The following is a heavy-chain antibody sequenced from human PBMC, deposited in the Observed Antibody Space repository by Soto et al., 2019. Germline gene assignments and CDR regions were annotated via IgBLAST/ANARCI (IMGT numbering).Heavy chain of an antibody. J-gene: IGHJ1*01. Sequence: GGSLRLSCAASGFTFDDYAMHWVRQVPGKGLEWVSGINWNSGSTGYGDSVRGRFAISRDNAKNSLHLQMNSLSAEDTAFYYCVKDESINWYSGHFRHWGQGTLVTVSS. V-gene: IGHV3-9*01. CDR2: INWNSGST. CDR3: VKDESINWYSGHFRH. D-gene: IGHD6-13*01. CDR1: GFTFDDYA.